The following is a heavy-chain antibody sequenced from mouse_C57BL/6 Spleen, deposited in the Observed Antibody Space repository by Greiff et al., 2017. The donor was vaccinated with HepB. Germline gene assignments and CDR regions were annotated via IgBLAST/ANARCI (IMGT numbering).Heavy chain of an antibody. D-gene: IGHD1-1*01. CDR3: ARGGNYYCGSSAWFAY. V-gene: IGHV1-55*01. Sequence: QVQLQQPGAELVKPGASVKMSCKASGYTFTSYWITWVKQRPGQGLEWIGDIYPGSGSTNYNEKFKSKATLTVDTSSSTAYMQLSSLTSEDSAVYYCARGGNYYCGSSAWFAYWGQGTLVTVSA. J-gene: IGHJ3*01. CDR1: GYTFTSYW. CDR2: IYPGSGST.